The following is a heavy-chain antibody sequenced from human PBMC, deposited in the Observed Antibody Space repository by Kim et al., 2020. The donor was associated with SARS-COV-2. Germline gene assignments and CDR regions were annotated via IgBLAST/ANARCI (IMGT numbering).Heavy chain of an antibody. CDR3: ARDLSL. Sequence: SGSSYIYYADPLKVRFTNARDNAKSSLYLQMNSLRAEDTAVYYCARDLSLWGQGTLVTVSS. J-gene: IGHJ4*02. CDR2: SGSSYI. V-gene: IGHV3-21*01.